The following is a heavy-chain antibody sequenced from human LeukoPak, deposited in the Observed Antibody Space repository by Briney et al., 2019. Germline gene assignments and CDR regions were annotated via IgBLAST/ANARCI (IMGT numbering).Heavy chain of an antibody. CDR3: ARARALKFRDFTN. V-gene: IGHV3-21*01. Sequence: GGSLRHSSADPGFTFSNYMAYRGPQAPGKGLEWVSSITSSGSYIYYADSVKGRFTISRDNARNSLYLQMNSLRAEDTAIYYCARARALKFRDFTNWGRGTLVTVSS. CDR1: GFTFSNYM. J-gene: IGHJ4*02. D-gene: IGHD2-8*01. CDR2: ITSSGSYI.